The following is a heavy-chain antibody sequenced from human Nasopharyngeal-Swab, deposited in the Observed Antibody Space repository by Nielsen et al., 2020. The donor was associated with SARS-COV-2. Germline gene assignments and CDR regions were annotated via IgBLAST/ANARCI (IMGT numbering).Heavy chain of an antibody. V-gene: IGHV3-48*02. CDR3: ARALGSSGYDQDY. CDR2: ISSSSSTI. J-gene: IGHJ4*02. D-gene: IGHD5-12*01. Sequence: GESLKISCAASGFTFSSYSMNWVRQAPGKGLEWVSYISSSSSTIYYADSVKGRFTISRDNAKNSLYLQMTSLRDDDTAVYYCARALGSSGYDQDYWGQGTLVTVSS. CDR1: GFTFSSYS.